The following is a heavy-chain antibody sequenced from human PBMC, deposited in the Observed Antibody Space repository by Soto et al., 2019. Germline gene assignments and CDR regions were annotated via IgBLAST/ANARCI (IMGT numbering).Heavy chain of an antibody. CDR3: AREDSIIIPAVADV. Sequence: GSLRLSCEVSGFTFTNFGINGVRQAPGKGLEWVSSVSKSDYTYYSESVKGRFTISRDNAKNSVSLQMNNLRAEDTAVYYCAREDSIIIPAVADVWGQGTQVTVSS. CDR2: VSKSDYT. CDR1: GFTFTNFG. J-gene: IGHJ4*02. D-gene: IGHD3-10*01. V-gene: IGHV3-21*04.